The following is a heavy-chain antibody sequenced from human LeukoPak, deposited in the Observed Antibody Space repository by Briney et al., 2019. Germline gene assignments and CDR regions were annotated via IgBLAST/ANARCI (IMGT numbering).Heavy chain of an antibody. Sequence: QSGGSLRLSCAASGFTFSSYWMSWVRQAPGKGPEWVVNIKKDGSEKYYVDSVKGRFTISRDNAKTSLYLQMNSLRAEDTAVYYCARDLSGVAGYTYGRGIDYWGQGTLVTVSS. CDR1: GFTFSSYW. CDR3: ARDLSGVAGYTYGRGIDY. CDR2: IKKDGSEK. J-gene: IGHJ4*02. D-gene: IGHD5-18*01. V-gene: IGHV3-7*01.